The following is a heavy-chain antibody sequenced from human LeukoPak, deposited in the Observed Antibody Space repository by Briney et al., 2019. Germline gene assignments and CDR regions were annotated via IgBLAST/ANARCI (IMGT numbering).Heavy chain of an antibody. CDR1: GFTLSSYA. CDR3: AKAPVTTCSGAYCYPFDY. CDR2: ISVSGNT. J-gene: IGHJ4*02. V-gene: IGHV3-23*01. D-gene: IGHD2-15*01. Sequence: YPGGSLRLSCAASGFTLSSYAMSWVRQGPGKGLEWVSAISVSGNTYHADSVKGRFTISRDSSKNTLYLQMNSLRAEDAAVYYCAKAPVTTCSGAYCYPFDYWGQGTLVTVSS.